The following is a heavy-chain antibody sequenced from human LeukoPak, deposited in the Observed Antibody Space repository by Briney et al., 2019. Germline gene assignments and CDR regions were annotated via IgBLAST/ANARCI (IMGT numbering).Heavy chain of an antibody. Sequence: SGTLSLTCTVSGDSISDYYWSWIRQPPGKGLEWNGYIYYSGTTHYNASLKSRVTISVDTSKKQFSLKLSSVTAADTAVYYCARVRVHGNYWYFDLWGRGTLVTVSS. CDR3: ARVRVHGNYWYFDL. J-gene: IGHJ2*01. CDR1: GDSISDYY. CDR2: IYYSGTT. D-gene: IGHD4-17*01. V-gene: IGHV4-59*01.